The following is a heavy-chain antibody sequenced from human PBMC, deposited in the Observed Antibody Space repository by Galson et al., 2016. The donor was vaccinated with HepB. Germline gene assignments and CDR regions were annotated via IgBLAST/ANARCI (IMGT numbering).Heavy chain of an antibody. CDR3: ARGSSSRSIYYYYYYTVDV. D-gene: IGHD6-6*01. CDR2: IWYDRGKE. V-gene: IGHV3-33*01. J-gene: IGHJ6*02. Sequence: SLRLSCAASGFTFSHYGMHWVRQAPGKGLEWVAVIWYDRGKEYYTESVKGRFTISRDNSKNTLYLEMNTLRVEDTAVYFCARGSSSRSIYYYYYYTVDVWGQGTTVTVSS. CDR1: GFTFSHYG.